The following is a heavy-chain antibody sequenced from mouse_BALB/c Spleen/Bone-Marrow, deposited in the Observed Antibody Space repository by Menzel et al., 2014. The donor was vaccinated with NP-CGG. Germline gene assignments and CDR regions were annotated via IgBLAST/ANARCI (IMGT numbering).Heavy chain of an antibody. CDR3: ARKGAMITHYYAMDY. V-gene: IGHV5-17*02. CDR2: ISNGSSTI. Sequence: EVKVVESGGGLVQPGGSRKLSCAASGFTFSSFGMHWARQAPEKGLEWVAYISNGSSTIYYADTVKGRFTISRDNPKNTLFLQMTSLRSEDTAMYYCARKGAMITHYYAMDYWGQGTSVTVSS. CDR1: GFTFSSFG. J-gene: IGHJ4*01. D-gene: IGHD2-4*01.